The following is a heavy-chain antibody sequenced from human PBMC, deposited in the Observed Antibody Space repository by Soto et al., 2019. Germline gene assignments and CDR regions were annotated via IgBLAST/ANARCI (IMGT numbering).Heavy chain of an antibody. CDR1: GFTFNSYW. CDR2: ISSDGSSI. D-gene: IGHD6-19*01. Sequence: EVQLVESGGGLVQPGGSLRLSCAASGFTFNSYWMHWVRQAPGKGLVWVSRISSDGSSITYAGSVKGRFTISRDNAKDTLYLQMNSLRAEDTAVYYCARRDLAKGWSFADYWGQGTLVTVSS. CDR3: ARRDLAKGWSFADY. J-gene: IGHJ4*02. V-gene: IGHV3-74*01.